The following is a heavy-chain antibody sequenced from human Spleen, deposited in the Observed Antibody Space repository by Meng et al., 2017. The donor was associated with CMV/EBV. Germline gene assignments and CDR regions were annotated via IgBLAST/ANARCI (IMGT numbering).Heavy chain of an antibody. D-gene: IGHD2-2*01. J-gene: IGHJ4*02. CDR1: GYTLTAYY. CDR2: INPNGGGT. CDR3: ARYLLPVAHWTNDY. V-gene: IGHV1-2*06. Sequence: ASVKVSCKASGYTLTAYYIHWVRQAPGQGLEWMGRINPNGGGTNYAQKFQGRVTMTRETSISTAYMELSRLTSDDTAVYYCARYLLPVAHWTNDYWGQGTLVTVSS.